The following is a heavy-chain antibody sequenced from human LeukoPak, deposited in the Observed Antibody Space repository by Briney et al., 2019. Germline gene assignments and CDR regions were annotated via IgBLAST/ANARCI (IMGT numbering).Heavy chain of an antibody. CDR1: GFTFSSYE. CDR2: ISSGCTTI. CDR3: ARSPYSGYDYFDY. Sequence: WGTLRLSCAASGFTFSSYEMNWVRQAPGKGLELVSYISSGCTTIYYTDSVSGRFTTSCDNAKNSLYLQMNSLVAAATAGYYFARSPYSGYDYFDYWGGGRLVTVPS. V-gene: IGHV3-48*03. J-gene: IGHJ4*02. D-gene: IGHD5-12*01.